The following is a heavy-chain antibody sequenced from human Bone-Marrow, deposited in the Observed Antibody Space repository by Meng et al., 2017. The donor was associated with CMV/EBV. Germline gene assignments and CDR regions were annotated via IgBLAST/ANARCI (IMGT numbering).Heavy chain of an antibody. V-gene: IGHV3-48*03. J-gene: IGHJ5*02. CDR3: AREPYCSTTSCYSRWFDP. CDR2: ISSSGSTI. Sequence: GESLKISCAASGFTFSSYEMNWVRQAPGKGLEWVSYISSSGSTIYYADSVKGRFTISRDNAKNSLYLQMNSLRAEDTAVYYCAREPYCSTTSCYSRWFDPWGQGTLVTVSS. D-gene: IGHD2-2*01. CDR1: GFTFSSYE.